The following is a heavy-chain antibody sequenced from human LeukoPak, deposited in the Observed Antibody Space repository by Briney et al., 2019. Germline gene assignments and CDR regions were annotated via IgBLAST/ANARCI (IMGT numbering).Heavy chain of an antibody. Sequence: ASVKVSCKASGYTFTSNHIHWVQQAPGQGLEWMGIINPSGRSTNYAHKFQGRVTMTSDTSTSTVYMELSSLRSEDTAVYYCAREQGQVPGPLVVAGTYYFDYWGQGTLVTVSS. J-gene: IGHJ4*02. CDR1: GYTFTSNH. CDR3: AREQGQVPGPLVVAGTYYFDY. V-gene: IGHV1-46*01. D-gene: IGHD2-15*01. CDR2: INPSGRST.